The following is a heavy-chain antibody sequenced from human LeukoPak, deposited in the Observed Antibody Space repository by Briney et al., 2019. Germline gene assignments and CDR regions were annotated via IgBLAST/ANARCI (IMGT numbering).Heavy chain of an antibody. V-gene: IGHV3-30*02. CDR3: AKERELVPDFDY. J-gene: IGHJ4*02. D-gene: IGHD6-6*01. Sequence: PGGSLRLSCAASGFTFSSYGMHWVRQAPGKGLEWVAFIRYDGSNKYYADSVKGRFTISRDNSKNTLYLQMNSLRAEDTAVYYCAKERELVPDFDYWGQGTLVTVSS. CDR1: GFTFSSYG. CDR2: IRYDGSNK.